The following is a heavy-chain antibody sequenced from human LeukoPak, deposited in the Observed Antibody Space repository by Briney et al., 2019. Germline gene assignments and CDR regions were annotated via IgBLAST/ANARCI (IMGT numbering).Heavy chain of an antibody. CDR3: ATFLWLHSGDTVDY. CDR2: INPNSGGA. V-gene: IGHV1-2*02. D-gene: IGHD5-18*01. J-gene: IGHJ4*02. Sequence: ASVKVSCKASVYTFTGYYMHWVRPAPGQRLEWMGWINPNSGGANYAQKFQGRVTMTRDTSISTAYMELSRLRSDDTAVYYCATFLWLHSGDTVDYWGQGTLVTVSS. CDR1: VYTFTGYY.